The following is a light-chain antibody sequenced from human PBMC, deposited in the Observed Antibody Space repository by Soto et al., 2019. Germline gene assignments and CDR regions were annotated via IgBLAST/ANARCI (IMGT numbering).Light chain of an antibody. CDR1: SSSVGTAYD. V-gene: IGLV1-40*01. CDR3: QSYDSSLSGSVV. J-gene: IGLJ2*01. Sequence: QSVLTQPPSVSGAPGQRVTISCTGSSSSVGTAYDVNWYQHLPGTAPKLLLYGSTHRPSGVPDRFSGSKSGTSASLAITGLQAEDAADYYCQSYDSSLSGSVVFGGGTKLTVL. CDR2: GST.